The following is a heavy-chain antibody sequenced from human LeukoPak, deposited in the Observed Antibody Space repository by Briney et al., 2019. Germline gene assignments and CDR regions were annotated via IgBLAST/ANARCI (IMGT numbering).Heavy chain of an antibody. Sequence: SGGSLRLSCAASGLTFSGADMHWVRQAPGKGLEWVSGISGSGGTTYYADSVKGRFTFSRDNSKNTLYLQMNSLRAEDTAVYYCAKHRTYSGYDLVWYFDYWGQGTLVTVSS. CDR3: AKHRTYSGYDLVWYFDY. V-gene: IGHV3-23*01. D-gene: IGHD5-12*01. J-gene: IGHJ4*02. CDR2: ISGSGGTT. CDR1: GLTFSGAD.